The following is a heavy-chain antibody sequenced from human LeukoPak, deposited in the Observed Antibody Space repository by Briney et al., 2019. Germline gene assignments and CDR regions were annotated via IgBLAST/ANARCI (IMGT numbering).Heavy chain of an antibody. CDR3: AKGWEYSSKDPSRNPLFDY. Sequence: GGSLRLSCAASGFTFSSYWMHWVRQAPGKGLVWVSRINTDGSSTSYADSVKGRFTISRDNAKNTLYLQMNSLRAEDTAVYYCAKGWEYSSKDPSRNPLFDYWGQGTLVTVSS. D-gene: IGHD6-6*01. J-gene: IGHJ4*02. CDR1: GFTFSSYW. V-gene: IGHV3-74*01. CDR2: INTDGSST.